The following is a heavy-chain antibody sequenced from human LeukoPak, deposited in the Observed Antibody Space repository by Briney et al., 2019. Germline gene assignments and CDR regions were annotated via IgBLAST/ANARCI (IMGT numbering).Heavy chain of an antibody. CDR3: ARSPYSASYGPFDY. CDR2: IKHDGTEK. D-gene: IGHD1-26*01. CDR1: GFTLSNYW. J-gene: IGHJ4*02. V-gene: IGHV3-7*04. Sequence: GGSLRLSCAASGFTLSNYWMNWVRQAPGKGLEWVANIKHDGTEKTYVDSVKGRFTISRDDAKNSLYLQMNSLRAEDTALYYCARSPYSASYGPFDYWGQGTLVTVSS.